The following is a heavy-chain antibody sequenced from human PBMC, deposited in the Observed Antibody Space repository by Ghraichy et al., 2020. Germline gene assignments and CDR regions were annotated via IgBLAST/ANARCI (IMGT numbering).Heavy chain of an antibody. D-gene: IGHD1-1*01. V-gene: IGHV1-8*01. J-gene: IGHJ4*02. CDR3: ARVRPGTVHLDY. CDR2: MNADSGNA. CDR1: GYTFNNYD. Sequence: ASVRVSCKASGYTFNNYDINWVRQATGQGLEWMGWMNADSGNAGYVQKFQGRVFMTRDTSITTAYMELSGLTSEDTAVYYCARVRPGTVHLDYWGQGTLITVSS.